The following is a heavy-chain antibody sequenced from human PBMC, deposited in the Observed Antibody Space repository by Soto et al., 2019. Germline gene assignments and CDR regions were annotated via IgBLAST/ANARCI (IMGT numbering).Heavy chain of an antibody. CDR1: GGSISSYY. CDR2: IYYSGST. D-gene: IGHD2-2*01. J-gene: IGHJ5*02. Sequence: SETLSLTCTVSGGSISSYYWSWIRQPPGKGLEWIGYIYYSGSTNYNPSLKSRVTISVDTSKNQFSLKLSSVTAADTAVYYCARDLGYCSSTSCYGTNWSDPWGQGTLVTVSS. CDR3: ARDLGYCSSTSCYGTNWSDP. V-gene: IGHV4-59*01.